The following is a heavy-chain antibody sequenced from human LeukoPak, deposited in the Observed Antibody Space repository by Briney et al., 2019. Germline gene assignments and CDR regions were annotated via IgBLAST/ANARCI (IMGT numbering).Heavy chain of an antibody. CDR1: GGSISNSSYY. V-gene: IGHV4-39*01. Sequence: SETLSLTCTVSGGSISNSSYYWGWPRQPPGKGLEGIGNTYYSGSKYHTPSPKSRITISVHTPKHPFSVLLSSVAAAHTPGYYCACLPFDWCYLDFWGRGTLVTVSS. D-gene: IGHD2-8*02. CDR2: TYYSGSK. J-gene: IGHJ4*02. CDR3: ACLPFDWCYLDF.